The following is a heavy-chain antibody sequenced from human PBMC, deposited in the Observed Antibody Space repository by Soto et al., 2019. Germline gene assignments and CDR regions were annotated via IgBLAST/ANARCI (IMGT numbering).Heavy chain of an antibody. V-gene: IGHV3-30*18. Sequence: GGSLRLSCAASGFTFSSYGMHWVRQAPGKGLEWVAVISYDGSNKYYADSVKGRFTISRDNSKNTLYLQMNSLRAEDTAVYYCAKELLWGYYFDYWGQGTLVTVSS. CDR2: ISYDGSNK. D-gene: IGHD2-2*01. CDR3: AKELLWGYYFDY. J-gene: IGHJ4*02. CDR1: GFTFSSYG.